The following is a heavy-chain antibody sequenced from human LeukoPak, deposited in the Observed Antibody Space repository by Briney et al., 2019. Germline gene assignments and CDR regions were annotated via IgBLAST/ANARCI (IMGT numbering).Heavy chain of an antibody. V-gene: IGHV3-33*06. CDR1: GFIFNHHA. CDR2: IWSDKSNR. CDR3: AKDAQRGFDYSNSLEY. Sequence: GGSLRLSCAASGFIFNHHAMHWVRQAPGRGLQWVAVIWSDKSNRFYADSVRGRFTISRDDSRKTVYLQMERLTAEDTAIYYCAKDAQRGFDYSNSLEYWGQGALVTVAS. D-gene: IGHD4-11*01. J-gene: IGHJ4*02.